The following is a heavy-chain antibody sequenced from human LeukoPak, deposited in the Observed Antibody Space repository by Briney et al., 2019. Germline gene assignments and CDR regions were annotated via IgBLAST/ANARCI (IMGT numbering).Heavy chain of an antibody. Sequence: GGSLRLSCAASGFTFSSYWMHWVRQAPGKGLVWVSRINSDGSSTSYADSVKGRLTISRDNAKNTLYLQMNSLRAEDTAVYYCARDRKGLGRYHDYWGQGTLVTVSS. D-gene: IGHD1-26*01. J-gene: IGHJ4*02. CDR3: ARDRKGLGRYHDY. CDR2: INSDGSST. CDR1: GFTFSSYW. V-gene: IGHV3-74*01.